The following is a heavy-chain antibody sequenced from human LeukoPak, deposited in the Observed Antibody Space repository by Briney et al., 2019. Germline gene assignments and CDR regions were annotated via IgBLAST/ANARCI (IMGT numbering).Heavy chain of an antibody. CDR3: ASDPDRSYYFDY. CDR2: IWYDGSNK. CDR1: GFTFSSYG. D-gene: IGHD1-14*01. J-gene: IGHJ4*02. Sequence: GGSLRLSCAASGFTFSSYGMHWVRQAPGKGLEWVAVIWYDGSNKYYADSVKGRFTISRDNSKNTLYLQMNSLRAEDTAVYYCASDPDRSYYFDYWGQGTLVTVSS. V-gene: IGHV3-33*01.